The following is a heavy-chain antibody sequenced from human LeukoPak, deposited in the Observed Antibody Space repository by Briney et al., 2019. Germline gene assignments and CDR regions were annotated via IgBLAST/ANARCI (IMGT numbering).Heavy chain of an antibody. CDR2: IDTSGVTT. CDR1: GCAFSSYV. CDR3: AKGDHSLADYRYRFDY. J-gene: IGHJ4*02. V-gene: IGHV3-23*01. D-gene: IGHD3-16*01. Sequence: GGSLRLSCEVSGCAFSSYVMSWVRQAPGNGLEWVPAIDTSGVTTQYPDSVKGRFTISRDNSKNTLYLQLTSLTAEDTAVYYCAKGDHSLADYRYRFDYWGQGTLVTVSS.